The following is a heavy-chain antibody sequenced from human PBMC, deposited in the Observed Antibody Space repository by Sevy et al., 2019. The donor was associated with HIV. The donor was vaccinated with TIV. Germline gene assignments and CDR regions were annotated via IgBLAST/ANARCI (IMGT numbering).Heavy chain of an antibody. J-gene: IGHJ6*02. CDR3: ARVASEFGDYYYYSIDV. CDR2: ISYDGSNK. CDR1: GFTFRSYG. V-gene: IGHV3-30*03. Sequence: GGSLRLSCAVSGFTFRSYGMHWVRQAPGKGLEWVAVISYDGSNKLYADSVKGRFTISRDNSKNTLYLQMNSLRAEDTAVYYCARVASEFGDYYYYSIDVWGQGTTVTVSS. D-gene: IGHD3-10*01.